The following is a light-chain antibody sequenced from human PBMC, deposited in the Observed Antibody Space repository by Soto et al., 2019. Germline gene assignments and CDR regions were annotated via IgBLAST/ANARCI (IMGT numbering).Light chain of an antibody. CDR1: HGIGND. CDR3: LQYNSDLNT. CDR2: AAS. Sequence: DIQMTQSPSSLSASVGDRVTITCRASHGIGNDLGWYQQKGGKAPKRLIYAASSLEAGVPSRFSGSGSGAEFPLTISSLQPEDFATYYCLQYNSDLNTFGQGTKLEIK. J-gene: IGKJ2*01. V-gene: IGKV1-17*01.